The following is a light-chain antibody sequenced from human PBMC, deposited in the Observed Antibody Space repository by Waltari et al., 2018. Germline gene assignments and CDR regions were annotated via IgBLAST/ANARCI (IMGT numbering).Light chain of an antibody. CDR1: SSDVGGYNY. Sequence: QSAMTQPASVSGSPGQSITISCTGTSSDVGGYNYVSWYQQHPGKAPKLMIYDVSKRPSGFSNRFSGSKSVNTASLTISGLQAEDESDYYCSSYTSSSTSDVVFGGGTKLTVL. V-gene: IGLV2-14*01. J-gene: IGLJ2*01. CDR2: DVS. CDR3: SSYTSSSTSDVV.